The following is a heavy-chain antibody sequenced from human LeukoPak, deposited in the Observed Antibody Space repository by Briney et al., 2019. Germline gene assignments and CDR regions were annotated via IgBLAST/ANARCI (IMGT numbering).Heavy chain of an antibody. D-gene: IGHD2-2*02. Sequence: PGGSLRLSCAASGFTFSNAWMSWVRQAPGKGLEWVGRIKSKTDGGTTDYAAPVKGRFTISRDDSKNTLYLQMNSLKTEDTAVYYCTTQTTPPVEPAAIGEDFDYWGQGTLVTVSS. CDR1: GFTFSNAW. J-gene: IGHJ4*02. V-gene: IGHV3-15*01. CDR2: IKSKTDGGTT. CDR3: TTQTTPPVEPAAIGEDFDY.